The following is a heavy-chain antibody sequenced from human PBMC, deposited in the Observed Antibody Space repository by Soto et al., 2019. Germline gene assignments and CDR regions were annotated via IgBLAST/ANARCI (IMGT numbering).Heavy chain of an antibody. CDR3: ARRYCSGGSCYHAFDY. Sequence: GGSLRLSCAASGFTFSSYAMSWVHQAPGKGLEWVSAISGSGGSTYYADSVKGRFTISRDNSKNTLYLQMNSLRAEDTAVYYCARRYCSGGSCYHAFDYWGQGTLVTVSS. D-gene: IGHD2-15*01. CDR2: ISGSGGST. J-gene: IGHJ4*02. CDR1: GFTFSSYA. V-gene: IGHV3-23*01.